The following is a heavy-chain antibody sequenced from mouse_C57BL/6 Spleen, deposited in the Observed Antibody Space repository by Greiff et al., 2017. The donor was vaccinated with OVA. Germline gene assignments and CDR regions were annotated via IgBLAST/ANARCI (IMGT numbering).Heavy chain of an antibody. V-gene: IGHV5-16*01. J-gene: IGHJ3*01. CDR1: GFTFSDYY. CDR2: INYDGSST. Sequence: EVKLVESEGGLVQPGSSMKLSCTASGFTFSDYYMAWVRQVPEKGLEWVANINYDGSSTYYLDSLKSRFIISRDNAKNIVYLQMSSLKSEDTATYYCAREGAYYSNYGFAYWGQGTLVTVSA. CDR3: AREGAYYSNYGFAY. D-gene: IGHD2-5*01.